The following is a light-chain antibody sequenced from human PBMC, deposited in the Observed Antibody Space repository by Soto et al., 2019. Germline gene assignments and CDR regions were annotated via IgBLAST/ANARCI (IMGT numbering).Light chain of an antibody. CDR1: QNIGSW. Sequence: DIQMTQSPSTLSAYVRDRVTVTCRASQNIGSWLAWYQQKPGKAPKFLIHDASSLETGAPSRFSGSGSGTEFTLTISSLQPDDFATYYCQQYISYRTFGQGTKVDIK. CDR2: DAS. V-gene: IGKV1-5*01. J-gene: IGKJ1*01. CDR3: QQYISYRT.